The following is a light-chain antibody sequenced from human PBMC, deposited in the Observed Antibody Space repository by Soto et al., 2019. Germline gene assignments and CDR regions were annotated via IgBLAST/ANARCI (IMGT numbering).Light chain of an antibody. J-gene: IGKJ5*01. CDR3: QQYGNFPNT. Sequence: EVVMTQSPGTLSLSRGERATLSCRASERIYSAYLGWYQQKPGQAPRLLIYGTSSRATGIPDRFSGSGSETDFTLTIGTLEPEDLAMHYCQQYGNFPNTFRQGTR. CDR2: GTS. CDR1: ERIYSAY. V-gene: IGKV3-20*01.